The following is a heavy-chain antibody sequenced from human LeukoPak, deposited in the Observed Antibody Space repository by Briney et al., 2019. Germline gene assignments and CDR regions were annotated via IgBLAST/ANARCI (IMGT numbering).Heavy chain of an antibody. D-gene: IGHD6-19*01. Sequence: PGGSLRLSCAASGFTFSNYAMSWVRQAPAKGLEWVSALSSSGGDTFYADSVKGRFTISRDNAKNSLYLQMNSLRVEDTAFYYCAKDNRRHYTSGPNPDSLHWGQGALVTVSS. CDR2: LSSSGGDT. CDR3: AKDNRRHYTSGPNPDSLH. J-gene: IGHJ4*02. CDR1: GFTFSNYA. V-gene: IGHV3-23*01.